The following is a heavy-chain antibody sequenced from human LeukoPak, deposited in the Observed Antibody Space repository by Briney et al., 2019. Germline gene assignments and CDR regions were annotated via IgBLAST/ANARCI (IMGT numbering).Heavy chain of an antibody. V-gene: IGHV4-39*01. Sequence: SETLSLTCTVSGGSISSSSYYWGWIRQPPGKGLEWIGSIYYSGSTYYNPSLKSRVTRSVDTSKNQFSLKLSSVTAADTAVYYCARHGSTHGSGSYFGHYYYGMDVWGQGTTVTVSS. J-gene: IGHJ6*02. CDR3: ARHGSTHGSGSYFGHYYYGMDV. CDR1: GGSISSSSYY. CDR2: IYYSGST. D-gene: IGHD3-10*01.